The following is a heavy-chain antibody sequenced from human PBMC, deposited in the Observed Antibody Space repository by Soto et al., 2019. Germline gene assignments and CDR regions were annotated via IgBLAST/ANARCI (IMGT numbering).Heavy chain of an antibody. V-gene: IGHV3-15*07. CDR1: GFSFRDAW. CDR3: TTDGSFGGVVVAFHL. Sequence: EVQMVESGGGLVKPGGSLRLSCAVSGFSFRDAWMNWVRQAPGKGLEWVGRIKSKAAGGAIDYAAPVKDRFTISRDDSKATLYLQINSLKPEDTAMYYCTTDGSFGGVVVAFHLWGQGTMLSVYS. CDR2: IKSKAAGGAI. D-gene: IGHD3-10*01. J-gene: IGHJ3*01.